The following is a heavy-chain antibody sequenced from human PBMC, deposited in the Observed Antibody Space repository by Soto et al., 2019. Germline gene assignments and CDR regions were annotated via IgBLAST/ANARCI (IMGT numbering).Heavy chain of an antibody. J-gene: IGHJ5*02. CDR1: GGTFSSYA. D-gene: IGHD2-2*02. Sequence: QVQLVQSGAEVKKPGSSVKVSCKASGGTFSSYAISWVRQAPGQGLEWLGGIIPIFGTANYAQKFQGRVTITADESTSTAYMELSSLRSEDTAVYYCARESGGSRYCSSTSCYTVGWFDPWGQGTLVTVS. CDR3: ARESGGSRYCSSTSCYTVGWFDP. V-gene: IGHV1-69*01. CDR2: IIPIFGTA.